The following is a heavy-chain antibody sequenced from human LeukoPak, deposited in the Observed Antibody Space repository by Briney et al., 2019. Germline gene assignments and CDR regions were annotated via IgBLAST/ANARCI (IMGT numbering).Heavy chain of an antibody. D-gene: IGHD3-22*01. CDR1: GYTLTAYY. CDR2: INPNSGGT. J-gene: IGHJ3*02. V-gene: IGHV1-2*02. Sequence: ASVKVSCKASGYTLTAYYMHWVRQAPGQGLEWMGWINPNSGGTNYAQKFQGRVTMTRDTSISTAYMELSRLRSDDTAVYYCARDYYDSSGFGAFDIWGQGTVVTVSS. CDR3: ARDYYDSSGFGAFDI.